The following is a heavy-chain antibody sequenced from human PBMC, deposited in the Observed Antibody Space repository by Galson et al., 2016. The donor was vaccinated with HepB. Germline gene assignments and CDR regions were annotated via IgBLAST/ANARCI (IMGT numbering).Heavy chain of an antibody. CDR2: IYYSGAT. D-gene: IGHD3-10*01. J-gene: IGHJ4*02. CDR1: GGSMTRYY. V-gene: IGHV4-59*08. Sequence: SETLSLTCAVSGGSMTRYYWTWIRQPPGKGLEFIGFIYYSGATNYNPSLKSRATIGVDTSKNRFSLRLGPVTASDTAVYFCARRSHAAYGSGSLDYWGQGMLVTVSS. CDR3: ARRSHAAYGSGSLDY.